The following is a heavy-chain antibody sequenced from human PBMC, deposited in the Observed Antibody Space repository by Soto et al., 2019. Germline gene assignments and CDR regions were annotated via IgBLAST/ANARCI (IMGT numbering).Heavy chain of an antibody. V-gene: IGHV3-21*01. CDR1: GFTFSSYS. D-gene: IGHD3-16*02. J-gene: IGHJ4*02. Sequence: EVQLVESGGGLVKPGGSLRLSCAASGFTFSSYSMNWVRQAPGKGLEWVSSISSSSSYIYYADSVKGRFTISRDNAKNSLYLRMNSLRAEDTAVYYCARGDTFGGVIATSFDYWGQGTLVTVSS. CDR2: ISSSSSYI. CDR3: ARGDTFGGVIATSFDY.